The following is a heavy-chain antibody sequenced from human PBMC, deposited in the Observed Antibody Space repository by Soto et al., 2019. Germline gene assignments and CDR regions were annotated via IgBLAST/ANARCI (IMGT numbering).Heavy chain of an antibody. J-gene: IGHJ4*02. CDR3: AIRMYSTRWYYLDY. V-gene: IGHV3-23*01. CDR2: ISAST. Sequence: EMQLLESGGGLVQAEGSLRLSCAASGFTVSSYALSWVRQAPGKGLEWVSGISASTYYADSVKGRFTISRDTSKNTLYLQMNSLRAEDTAIYFCAIRMYSTRWYYLDYWGQGTLVTVSS. CDR1: GFTVSSYA. D-gene: IGHD6-13*01.